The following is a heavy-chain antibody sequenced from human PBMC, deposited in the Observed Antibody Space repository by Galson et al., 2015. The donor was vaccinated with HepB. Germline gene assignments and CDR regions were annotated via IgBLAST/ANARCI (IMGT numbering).Heavy chain of an antibody. CDR3: TTGGESCFSDY. CDR2: ISGSGGST. Sequence: SLRLSCAASGFTFSSYAMSWVRQAPGKGLEWVSAISGSGGSTYYADSVKGRFTISRDNSKNTLYLQMNSLRAEDTAVYYCTTGGESCFSDYWGQGTLVTVSS. V-gene: IGHV3-23*01. CDR1: GFTFSSYA. D-gene: IGHD1-26*01. J-gene: IGHJ4*02.